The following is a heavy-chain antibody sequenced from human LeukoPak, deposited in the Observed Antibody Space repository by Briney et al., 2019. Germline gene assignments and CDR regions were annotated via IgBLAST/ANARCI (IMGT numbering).Heavy chain of an antibody. CDR3: ARGPAPRPYYYYYYGMDV. V-gene: IGHV1-8*01. CDR1: RYTFTSYD. J-gene: IGHJ6*02. Sequence: ASVKVSCKASRYTFTSYDIYWVRQATGQGLEWMAWMNPNSGNTGYAQKCQGRVTITRNTSISTAYMELSSLKSEDTAVYYCARGPAPRPYYYYYYGMDVWGQGTTVTVSS. CDR2: MNPNSGNT.